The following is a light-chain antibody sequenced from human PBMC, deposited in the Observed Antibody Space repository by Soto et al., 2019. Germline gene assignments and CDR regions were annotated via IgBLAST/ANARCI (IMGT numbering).Light chain of an antibody. CDR1: NSDFAGYNF. CDR3: SSYITSNNLRV. J-gene: IGLJ1*01. V-gene: IGLV2-8*01. CDR2: EVN. Sequence: QFALTQPPSASGSPGQSVTISCTGTNSDFAGYNFVSWFQQHPGKAPRLIIYEVNERPSGVPHRFSGSKSGNTASLTISGLQADDEADYYCSSYITSNNLRVFGTGTKVTVL.